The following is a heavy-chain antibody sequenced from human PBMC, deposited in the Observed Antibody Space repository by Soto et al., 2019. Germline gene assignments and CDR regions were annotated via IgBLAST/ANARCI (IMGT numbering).Heavy chain of an antibody. V-gene: IGHV4-59*06. J-gene: IGHJ4*02. Sequence: SETLSLTCTVSGGSISSQYWSWIRQHPGKGLEWIGYIYYSGSTYYNPSLKSRVTISVDTSKNQFSLKLSSVTAADTAVYCGASRDPGTRVDYWGQGTVVTVAS. CDR2: IYYSGST. CDR3: ASRDPGTRVDY. D-gene: IGHD1-7*01. CDR1: GGSISSQY.